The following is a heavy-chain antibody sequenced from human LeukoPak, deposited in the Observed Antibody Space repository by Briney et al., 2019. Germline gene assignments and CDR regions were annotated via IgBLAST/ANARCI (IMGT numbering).Heavy chain of an antibody. CDR2: ITSGGDYI. J-gene: IGHJ4*02. V-gene: IGHV3-21*01. D-gene: IGHD3-9*01. CDR3: ARGHYDVLAASYKWTPDY. Sequence: VGSLRLSCAASGFTFNTFNMNWVRQAPGKGLGWGSSITSGGDYIYYADSVKGRFTTSRDNAKNSLSLQLHSLRVEDTAVYYCARGHYDVLAASYKWTPDYWGQGTLVTVSS. CDR1: GFTFNTFN.